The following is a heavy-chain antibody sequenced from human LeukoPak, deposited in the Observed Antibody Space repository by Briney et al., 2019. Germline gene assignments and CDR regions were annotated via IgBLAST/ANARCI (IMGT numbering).Heavy chain of an antibody. CDR2: ISTSGTHI. D-gene: IGHD2-21*02. CDR1: GLTFSSYS. J-gene: IGHJ4*02. CDR3: ARDPVCGGDCFVDY. V-gene: IGHV3-21*01. Sequence: GGSLRLSCAASGLTFSSYSMNWVRQAPGKGLEWVSSISTSGTHIYYADSVKGRFTISRDNAKNSLYLQMNSLRAEDTALYYCARDPVCGGDCFVDYWGQGTLVTVSS.